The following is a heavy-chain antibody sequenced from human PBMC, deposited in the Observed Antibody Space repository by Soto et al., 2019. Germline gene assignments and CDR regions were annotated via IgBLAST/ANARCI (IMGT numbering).Heavy chain of an antibody. J-gene: IGHJ5*02. Sequence: QVQLVQSGAEVKKPGASVKVSCKASGYTFTSYGISWVRQAPGQGLEWMGWISAYNGNTNYAQKLQGRVTMTIDTSTSTAYMELRSLRSDDTAVYYCARGLYYYDSSGYLNWFDPWGQGTLVTVSS. D-gene: IGHD3-22*01. CDR3: ARGLYYYDSSGYLNWFDP. CDR2: ISAYNGNT. V-gene: IGHV1-18*01. CDR1: GYTFTSYG.